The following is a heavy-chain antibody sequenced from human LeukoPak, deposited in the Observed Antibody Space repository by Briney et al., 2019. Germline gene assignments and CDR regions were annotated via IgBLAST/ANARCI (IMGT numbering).Heavy chain of an antibody. J-gene: IGHJ4*02. CDR3: AREAYSSSWPYYFAY. V-gene: IGHV4-59*01. CDR2: IYYSGST. CDR1: GGSISSYY. D-gene: IGHD6-13*01. Sequence: SETLSLTCTVSGGSISSYYWSWIRQPPGKGLEGIGYIYYSGSTNYNPSLKSRVTISVDTSKNRFSLKLSSVTAADTAVYYCAREAYSSSWPYYFAYWGQGTLVTVSS.